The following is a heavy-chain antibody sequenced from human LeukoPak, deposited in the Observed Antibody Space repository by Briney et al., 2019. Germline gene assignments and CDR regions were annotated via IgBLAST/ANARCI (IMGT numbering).Heavy chain of an antibody. CDR2: ISWNSGSI. V-gene: IGHV3-9*03. Sequence: PGRSLRLSCAASGFTFDDYAMHWVRQAPGKGLEWVSGISWNSGSIGYADSVKGRFTISRDNAKNSLYLQMNSLRAEDMVLDYCAKSSSAAAGSAWFDPGGQGTLLT. CDR1: GFTFDDYA. CDR3: AKSSSAAAGSAWFDP. D-gene: IGHD6-13*01. J-gene: IGHJ5*02.